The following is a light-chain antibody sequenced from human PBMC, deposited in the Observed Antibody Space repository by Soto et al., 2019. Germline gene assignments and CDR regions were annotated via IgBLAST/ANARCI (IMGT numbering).Light chain of an antibody. V-gene: IGKV1-5*01. CDR1: QSISSW. CDR3: QQYNRYPCT. Sequence: DIQMTQSPSTLSASVGDRVTITCRASQSISSWLAWYQQKPGKAPKLLIYDASSLESGVPSRFSGSGSGTEFTLSISSMQFVDFTTYYCQQYNRYPCTFGQGTKVETK. J-gene: IGKJ1*01. CDR2: DAS.